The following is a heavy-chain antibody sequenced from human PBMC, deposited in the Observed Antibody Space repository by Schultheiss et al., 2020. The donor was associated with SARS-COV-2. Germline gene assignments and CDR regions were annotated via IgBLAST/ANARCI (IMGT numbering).Heavy chain of an antibody. CDR1: GFTFSSYA. CDR2: ISGSGGST. D-gene: IGHD1-26*01. Sequence: GGSLRLSCAASGFTFSSYAMSWVRQAPGKGLEWVSAISGSGGSTYYADSVKGRCTISRDNSNNMLFLQMNSLRSEDTAVYYCAKDLLEVGAMVSHWGQGTLVTVSS. V-gene: IGHV3-23*01. J-gene: IGHJ4*02. CDR3: AKDLLEVGAMVSH.